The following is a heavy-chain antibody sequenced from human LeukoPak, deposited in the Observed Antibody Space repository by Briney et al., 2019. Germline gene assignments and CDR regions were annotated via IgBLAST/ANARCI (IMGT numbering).Heavy chain of an antibody. V-gene: IGHV3-23*01. CDR2: ISGSGGST. D-gene: IGHD6-6*01. J-gene: IGHJ4*02. CDR3: AKVWDYSSSSYYFDY. CDR1: GFTFSGYA. Sequence: GGSLRPSCAASGFTFSGYAMSWVRQAPGKGLEWVSAISGSGGSTYYADSVKGRFTISRDNSKNTLYLQMNSLRAEDTAVYYCAKVWDYSSSSYYFDYWGQGTLVTVSS.